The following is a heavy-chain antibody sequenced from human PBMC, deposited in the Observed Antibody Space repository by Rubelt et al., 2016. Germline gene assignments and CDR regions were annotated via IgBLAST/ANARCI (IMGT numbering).Heavy chain of an antibody. Sequence: QVQLQESGPGLVKPSETLALTCTVSGSSMKNHYWSWIRQPPGKGLEWIGYISYSGSTNYNPALRSRVTISVDTSKNQFSLNLSSVTAADTALYYCARLYSSTWTPYYFDYWGQGTLVTVSS. CDR1: GSSMKNHY. D-gene: IGHD6-13*01. CDR2: ISYSGST. V-gene: IGHV4-59*08. CDR3: ARLYSSTWTPYYFDY. J-gene: IGHJ4*02.